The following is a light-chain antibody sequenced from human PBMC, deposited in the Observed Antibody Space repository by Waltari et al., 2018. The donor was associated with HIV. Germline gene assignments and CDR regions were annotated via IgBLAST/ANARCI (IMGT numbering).Light chain of an antibody. Sequence: QSVLTQPPSVSAAPGQKVTISCPGSSSNIWKKFVSWYKQLPGTAPKLLIYDNNKRPSGIPDRFSGSKSGTSATLGITGLQTGDEADYYCGTWDSSLSGVVFGGGTKLTVL. V-gene: IGLV1-51*01. CDR3: GTWDSSLSGVV. CDR2: DNN. J-gene: IGLJ3*02. CDR1: SSNIWKKF.